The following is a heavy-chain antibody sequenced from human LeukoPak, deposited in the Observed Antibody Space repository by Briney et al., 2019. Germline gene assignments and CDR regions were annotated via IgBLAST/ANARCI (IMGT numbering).Heavy chain of an antibody. J-gene: IGHJ3*02. V-gene: IGHV4-34*01. CDR2: INHSGST. Sequence: SETLSLTCAVYGGSFSGYYWSWIRQPPGKGLEWIGEINHSGSTNYNPSLKSRVTISVDTSKNQFSLKLSSVTAADTAVYYCARVGSDNAFDIWGQGTMVTVSS. CDR3: ARVGSDNAFDI. CDR1: GGSFSGYY.